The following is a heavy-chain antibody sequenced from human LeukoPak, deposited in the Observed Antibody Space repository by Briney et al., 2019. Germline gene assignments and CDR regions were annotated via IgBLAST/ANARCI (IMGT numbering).Heavy chain of an antibody. V-gene: IGHV1-2*02. CDR1: GYTFTGYY. Sequence: GASVKVSCKASGYTFTGYYMHWVRQAPGQGLEWMGWINPNSGGTNYAQKFQGRVTMTRDTSISTAYMELSRLRSDDTAVYYCARDVGGSGYYHSSGAFDIWGQGTMVTVSS. CDR2: INPNSGGT. CDR3: ARDVGGSGYYHSSGAFDI. D-gene: IGHD3-3*01. J-gene: IGHJ3*02.